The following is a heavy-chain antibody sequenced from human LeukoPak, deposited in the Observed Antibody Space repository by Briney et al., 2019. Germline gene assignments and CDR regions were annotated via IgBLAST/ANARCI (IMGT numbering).Heavy chain of an antibody. Sequence: ASVKVSCKASGYTFTGYYMHWVRQAPGQGLEWMGWINPNSGGTNYAQKFQGRVTMTRDTSVSTAYMDLGSVTSDDTAVYFCARSAGHCSNGICFTDYYMDVWGRGTTVTVCS. CDR1: GYTFTGYY. V-gene: IGHV1-2*02. CDR3: ARSAGHCSNGICFTDYYMDV. CDR2: INPNSGGT. D-gene: IGHD2-8*01. J-gene: IGHJ6*03.